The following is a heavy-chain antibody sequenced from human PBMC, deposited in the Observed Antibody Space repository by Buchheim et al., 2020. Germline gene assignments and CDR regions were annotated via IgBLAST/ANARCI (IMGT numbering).Heavy chain of an antibody. J-gene: IGHJ4*02. D-gene: IGHD2-2*01. CDR1: VFTFSTAW. Sequence: EVQLVESGGGLVKPGGSLRLSCAASVFTFSTAWMNWVRQAPGTGLEWVGRFKSKTDGGTTDYAAPVKGRFTISSDDSKNTLYLQMNSLKTEDTAVYYCTTDPLVVPAAPYWGQGTL. CDR2: FKSKTDGGTT. V-gene: IGHV3-15*07. CDR3: TTDPLVVPAAPY.